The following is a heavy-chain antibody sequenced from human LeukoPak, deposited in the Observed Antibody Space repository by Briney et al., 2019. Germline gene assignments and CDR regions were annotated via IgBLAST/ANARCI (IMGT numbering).Heavy chain of an antibody. V-gene: IGHV4-39*07. Sequence: SETLSLTCSVSGGSIKSSTYYWVWIRQAPGKGLEWIGNIYYSGSIYYNPSLKSRVTISVDTSKNQFSLKLSSVTAADTAVYYCARVAGFDYYDSSGYSIPDYWGQGTLVTVSS. CDR3: ARVAGFDYYDSSGYSIPDY. CDR1: GGSIKSSTYY. J-gene: IGHJ4*02. D-gene: IGHD3-22*01. CDR2: IYYSGSI.